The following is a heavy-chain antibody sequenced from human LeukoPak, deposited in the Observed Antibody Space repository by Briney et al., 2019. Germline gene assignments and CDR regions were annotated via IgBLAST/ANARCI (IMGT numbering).Heavy chain of an antibody. CDR2: ISSDGSSK. J-gene: IGHJ4*02. CDR3: ARELFSSGSCPDG. D-gene: IGHD3-10*01. V-gene: IGHV3-30*03. Sequence: PGGSLRLSCAASGFTFSNYDIHWVRQTAGKGLDWVAVISSDGSSKNYADSVKGRFTISRDNSKNTVYLQMNSLRAEDTAVYYCARELFSSGSCPDGWGQGTLVTVSS. CDR1: GFTFSNYD.